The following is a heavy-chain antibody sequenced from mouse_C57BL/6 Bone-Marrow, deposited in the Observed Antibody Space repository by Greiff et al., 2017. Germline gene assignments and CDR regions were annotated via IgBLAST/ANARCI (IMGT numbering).Heavy chain of an antibody. CDR3: ARSSYYGTPFAY. D-gene: IGHD1-1*02. V-gene: IGHV1-63*01. CDR2: IYPSGGYT. CDR1: GYTFTNYW. J-gene: IGHJ3*01. Sequence: QVQLQQSGAELVRPGTSVKLSCKASGYTFTNYWLGWVKPRPGHGLEWIGDIYPSGGYTNYNQKFKGKATLTADKSSSTAYMQVSSLTSEDSAVYYCARSSYYGTPFAYWGQGTLVTVSA.